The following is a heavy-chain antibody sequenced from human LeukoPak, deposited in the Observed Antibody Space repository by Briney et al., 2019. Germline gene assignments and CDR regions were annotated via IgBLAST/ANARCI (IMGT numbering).Heavy chain of an antibody. J-gene: IGHJ6*03. V-gene: IGHV4-39*07. CDR2: IYYSGST. Sequence: SSETLSLTCTVSGGSISSSSYYWGWIRQPPGKGLEWIGSIYYSGSTYYNPSLKSRVTISVDTSKNQFSLKLSSVTAADTAVYYCARETSQKGAHYMDVWGKGTTVTISS. CDR1: GGSISSSSYY. D-gene: IGHD3-16*01. CDR3: ARETSQKGAHYMDV.